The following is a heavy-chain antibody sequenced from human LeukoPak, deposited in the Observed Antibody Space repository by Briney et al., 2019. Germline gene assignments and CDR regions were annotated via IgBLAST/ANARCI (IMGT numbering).Heavy chain of an antibody. CDR2: INHSGST. CDR1: GGSFSDYY. J-gene: IGHJ4*02. CDR3: ARSQNYYGSGDY. D-gene: IGHD3-10*01. V-gene: IGHV4-34*01. Sequence: SETLSLTCGVYGGSFSDYYWSWIRQPPGKGLEWIGEINHSGSTNYNPSLKSRVTISVDTSKNQFSLKLSSVTAADTAVYYCARSQNYYGSGDYWSQGTLVTVSS.